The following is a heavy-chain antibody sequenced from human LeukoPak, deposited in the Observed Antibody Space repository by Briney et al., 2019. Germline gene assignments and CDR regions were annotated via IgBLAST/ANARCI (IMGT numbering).Heavy chain of an antibody. CDR2: IKPDGNDK. CDR1: GFTFSIHW. CDR3: ARDTRWLQSYYFDY. Sequence: GGSLRLSCAASGFTFSIHWMTWVRQAPGKGLEWVATIKPDGNDKYFVDSVKGRFTVSRDNSKNTLYLQMNSLRAEDTAVYYCARDTRWLQSYYFDYWGQGTLVTVSS. J-gene: IGHJ4*02. V-gene: IGHV3-7*01. D-gene: IGHD5-24*01.